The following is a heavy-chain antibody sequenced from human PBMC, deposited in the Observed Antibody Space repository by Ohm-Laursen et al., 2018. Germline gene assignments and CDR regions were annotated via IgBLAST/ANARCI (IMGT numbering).Heavy chain of an antibody. CDR2: IYYSGST. Sequence: GTLSLPCAVSGAPIRIYYWTWTRQPPGKGLEWFGYIYYSGSTNYNPSLKSRVTISVDTSKNQFSLKLSSVTAADTAVYYCGRELGSSSSDYWGQGTLVTVSS. CDR3: GRELGSSSSDY. D-gene: IGHD1-26*01. V-gene: IGHV4-59*01. CDR1: GAPIRIYY. J-gene: IGHJ4*02.